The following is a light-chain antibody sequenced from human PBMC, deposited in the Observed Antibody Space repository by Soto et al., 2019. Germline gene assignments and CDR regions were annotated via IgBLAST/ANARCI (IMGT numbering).Light chain of an antibody. V-gene: IGLV4-69*01. CDR2: LNSDGSH. J-gene: IGLJ2*01. CDR3: QTWGTGIHVV. CDR1: SGHSSYA. Sequence: QLVLTQSPSASASLGASVKLTCTLSSGHSSYAIAWHQQQPEKGPRYLMKLNSDGSHSKGDGIPDRFSGSSSGAARYLAISSLLSEDEADYYCQTWGTGIHVVFGGGTKLTVL.